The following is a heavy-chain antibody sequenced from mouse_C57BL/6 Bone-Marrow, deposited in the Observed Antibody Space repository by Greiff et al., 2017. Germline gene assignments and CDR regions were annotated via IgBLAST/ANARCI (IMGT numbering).Heavy chain of an antibody. CDR3: ARSDYYGSSYGY. Sequence: EVKPQESGPELVKPGDSVKISCKASGYSFTGYFMNWVMQSHGKSLEWIGRINPYNGDTFYNQKFKGKATLTVDKSSSTAHMELRSLTSEDSAVYYCARSDYYGSSYGYWGQGTTLTVSS. CDR1: GYSFTGYF. J-gene: IGHJ2*01. CDR2: INPYNGDT. V-gene: IGHV1-20*01. D-gene: IGHD1-1*01.